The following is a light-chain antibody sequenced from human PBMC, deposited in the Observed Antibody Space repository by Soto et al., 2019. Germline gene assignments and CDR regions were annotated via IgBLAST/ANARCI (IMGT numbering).Light chain of an antibody. CDR2: AAS. Sequence: DIQMTQSPSSVSASVGDRVTITCRASQAISNYLAWFQLKPGKAPRSLIFAASYLHTGVPSRSSGSGSGTDFTLTINSLQPEDFATYYCQQYNTYPRTFGQGTKVDIK. V-gene: IGKV1-16*01. J-gene: IGKJ1*01. CDR3: QQYNTYPRT. CDR1: QAISNY.